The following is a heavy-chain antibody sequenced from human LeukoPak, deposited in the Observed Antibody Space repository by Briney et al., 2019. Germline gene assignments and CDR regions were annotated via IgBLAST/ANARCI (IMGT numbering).Heavy chain of an antibody. Sequence: GGSLRLSCAASGFTFSSYSMNWIRQAPGKGLEWVSSISSSSSYIYYADSVKGRFTISRDNAKNSLYLQMNSLRAEDTAVYYCARDRVAKARFTYAFDIWGQGTMVTVSS. CDR1: GFTFSSYS. J-gene: IGHJ3*02. D-gene: IGHD2-15*01. CDR2: ISSSSSYI. V-gene: IGHV3-21*01. CDR3: ARDRVAKARFTYAFDI.